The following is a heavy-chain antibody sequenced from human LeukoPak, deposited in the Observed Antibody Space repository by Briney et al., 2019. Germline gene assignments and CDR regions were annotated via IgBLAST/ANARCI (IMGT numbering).Heavy chain of an antibody. CDR3: ARDRGQWLVLDAFDI. D-gene: IGHD6-19*01. Sequence: GGSLRLSCAASGFTFSSYGMHWVRQAPGKGPEWVAVIWYDGSNKYYADSVKDRFTISRDNSKNTLYLQMNSLRAEDTAVYYCARDRGQWLVLDAFDIWGQGTMVTVSS. CDR2: IWYDGSNK. CDR1: GFTFSSYG. J-gene: IGHJ3*02. V-gene: IGHV3-33*01.